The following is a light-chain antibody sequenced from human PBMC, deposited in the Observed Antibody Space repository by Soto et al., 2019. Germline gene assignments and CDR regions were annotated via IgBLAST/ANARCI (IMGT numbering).Light chain of an antibody. CDR3: GTWDDSLSGQV. CDR1: SSNIERNY. V-gene: IGLV1-47*01. J-gene: IGLJ2*01. Sequence: QSVLTQPPSASGTPGQRVTITCSGSSSNIERNYVYWYQQFPGTAPKLLIYRDNERPSGVPDRFSGSKSGTSASLAIGGLRSEDEADYYCGTWDDSLSGQVFGGGTKLTVL. CDR2: RDN.